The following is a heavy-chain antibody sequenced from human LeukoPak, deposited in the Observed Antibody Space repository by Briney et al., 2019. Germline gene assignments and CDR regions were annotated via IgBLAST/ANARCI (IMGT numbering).Heavy chain of an antibody. D-gene: IGHD6-13*01. V-gene: IGHV4-59*08. Sequence: PSETLSLTCTVSGGSISSYYWSWIRQPPGKGLEWIGYIYYSGSTNYNPSLKSRVTISVDTSKNQFSLKLSSVTAADTAVYYCARADSSSWRPWDYWGQGTLVTVSS. CDR1: GGSISSYY. CDR3: ARADSSSWRPWDY. J-gene: IGHJ4*02. CDR2: IYYSGST.